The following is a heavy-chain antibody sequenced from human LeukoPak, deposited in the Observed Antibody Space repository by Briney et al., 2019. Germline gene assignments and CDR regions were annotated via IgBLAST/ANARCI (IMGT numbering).Heavy chain of an antibody. J-gene: IGHJ4*02. CDR3: AKDHGAPGYFDY. Sequence: PGGSLRLSCAASGCTFSSYWMSWVRQAPGKGLEWVAFIRYDGSNKYYADSVKSRFTISRDNSKNTLYLQMNSLRAEDTAVYYCAKDHGAPGYFDYWGQGTLVTVSS. D-gene: IGHD3-10*01. CDR2: IRYDGSNK. CDR1: GCTFSSYW. V-gene: IGHV3-30*02.